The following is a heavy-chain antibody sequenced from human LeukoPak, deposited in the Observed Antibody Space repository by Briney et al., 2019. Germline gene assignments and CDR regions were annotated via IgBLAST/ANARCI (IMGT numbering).Heavy chain of an antibody. Sequence: SETLSLTCTVSGGSVSDYYWSWIRQSPGKGLEWVGYIYYTETSYNPSLKSRVTISADTSKNQFSLKLYSVTAADTAVYYCATRKLGNDYWGQGTLVTVSS. CDR1: GGSVSDYY. D-gene: IGHD7-27*01. CDR2: IYYTET. CDR3: ATRKLGNDY. V-gene: IGHV4-59*02. J-gene: IGHJ4*02.